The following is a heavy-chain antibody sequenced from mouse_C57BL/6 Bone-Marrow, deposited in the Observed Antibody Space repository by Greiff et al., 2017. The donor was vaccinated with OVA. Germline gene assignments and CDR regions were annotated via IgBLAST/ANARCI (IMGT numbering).Heavy chain of an antibody. D-gene: IGHD1-1*01. Sequence: DVKLVESGGGLVQPGGSLSLSCAASGFTFTDYYMSWVRQPPGKALEWLGFIRNKANGYTTEYSASVKGRFTISRDNSQSILYLQMNALRAEDSATYYCARNYGSSSFDYWGQGTTLTVSS. CDR3: ARNYGSSSFDY. CDR1: GFTFTDYY. J-gene: IGHJ2*01. CDR2: IRNKANGYTT. V-gene: IGHV7-3*01.